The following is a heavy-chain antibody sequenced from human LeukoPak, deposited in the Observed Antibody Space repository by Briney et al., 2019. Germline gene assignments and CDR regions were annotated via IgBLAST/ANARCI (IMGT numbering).Heavy chain of an antibody. CDR2: ISWNSGSI. D-gene: IGHD2-2*01. J-gene: IGHJ4*02. V-gene: IGHV3-9*01. CDR1: GFTFDDYA. CDR3: AKASHCSSTSCYLDY. Sequence: GRSLRLSCAASGFTFDDYAMHWVRQAPGKGLEWVSGISWNSGSIGYADSVKGRFTISRDNAKNSLYLQMNSLRAEDTALYYCAKASHCSSTSCYLDYWGQGTLVTVPS.